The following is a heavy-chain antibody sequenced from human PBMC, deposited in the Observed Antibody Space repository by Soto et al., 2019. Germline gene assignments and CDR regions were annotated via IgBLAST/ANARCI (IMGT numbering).Heavy chain of an antibody. CDR3: AKDKGVTARKYYFDY. J-gene: IGHJ4*02. CDR1: GFTFSTYN. V-gene: IGHV3-30*18. CDR2: ILYDGSTK. D-gene: IGHD2-8*01. Sequence: QVQLVESGGGVVQPGRSLRLSCAASGFTFSTYNMHWVRQAPGKGLEWVAYILYDGSTKYYADSVKGRFTISRDNSKNTLYLQMSSLRPEDTALYYCAKDKGVTARKYYFDYWGQGTLVTVSS.